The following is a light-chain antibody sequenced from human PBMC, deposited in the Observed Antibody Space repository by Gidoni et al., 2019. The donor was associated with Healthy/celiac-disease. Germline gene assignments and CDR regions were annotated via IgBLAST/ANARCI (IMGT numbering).Light chain of an antibody. CDR1: QSISSW. CDR3: QQYNSYSLT. CDR2: KAS. V-gene: IGKV1-5*03. Sequence: DIQMTQSPSTLSASVGDRVTTTCRASQSISSWLAWYQQKPGKAPKLLIYKASSLESGVPSRFSGSGSGTEFTLTISSLQPDDFATYYCQQYNSYSLTFXGXTKVEIK. J-gene: IGKJ4*01.